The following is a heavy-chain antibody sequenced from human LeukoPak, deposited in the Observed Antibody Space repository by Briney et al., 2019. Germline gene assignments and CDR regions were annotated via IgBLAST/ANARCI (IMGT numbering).Heavy chain of an antibody. D-gene: IGHD1-1*01. Sequence: PGGSLRLSCAASGFTFSTYWMNWVRQAPGKGLVWVSRINTDGSTIGYADSVKGRFTISRDNAKSTMYLQMNSLRAKDTAVYYCARGTATTGLDSWGQGTLVTVSS. J-gene: IGHJ4*02. CDR3: ARGTATTGLDS. CDR2: INTDGSTI. CDR1: GFTFSTYW. V-gene: IGHV3-74*01.